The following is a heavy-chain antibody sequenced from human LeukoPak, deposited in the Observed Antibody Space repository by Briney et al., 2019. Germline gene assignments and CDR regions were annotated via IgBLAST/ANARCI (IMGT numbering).Heavy chain of an antibody. D-gene: IGHD6-13*01. CDR1: GYTFTGYY. J-gene: IGHJ4*02. Sequence: ASVKVSCKASGYTFTGYYIHWVRQAPGQGLEWMGWINPNSGGTNYAQKFQGWVTMTRDTSISTAYMELSRLRSDDTAVYYCASSSSSWYGLSFDYWGQGTLVTVSS. V-gene: IGHV1-2*04. CDR3: ASSSSSWYGLSFDY. CDR2: INPNSGGT.